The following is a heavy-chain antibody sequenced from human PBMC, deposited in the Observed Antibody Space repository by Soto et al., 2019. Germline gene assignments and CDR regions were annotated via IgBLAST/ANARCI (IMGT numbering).Heavy chain of an antibody. D-gene: IGHD3-22*01. V-gene: IGHV5-51*01. Sequence: PGESLKISCKGSGYSFTSYWIGWVRQMPGKGLEWMGIIYPGDSDTRYSPSFQGQVTISADKSISTAYLQWSSLKASDTAMYYCARHDSSGYHYYYYGMDVWGQGTTVTVSS. CDR2: IYPGDSDT. CDR1: GYSFTSYW. J-gene: IGHJ6*02. CDR3: ARHDSSGYHYYYYGMDV.